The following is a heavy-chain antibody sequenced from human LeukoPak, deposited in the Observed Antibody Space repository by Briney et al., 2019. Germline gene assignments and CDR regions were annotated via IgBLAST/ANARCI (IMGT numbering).Heavy chain of an antibody. D-gene: IGHD3-22*01. Sequence: PSETLSLTCSVSGDSITGYSWSWIRQTPGKGLEWIGYIYYNGDTHYNPSLNSRLSMSVDTPNKQFSLNLRSVTAADTAVYYCVRGPYDASRFDPWGQGLLVTVSS. CDR2: IYYNGDT. CDR3: VRGPYDASRFDP. J-gene: IGHJ5*02. CDR1: GDSITGYS. V-gene: IGHV4-59*01.